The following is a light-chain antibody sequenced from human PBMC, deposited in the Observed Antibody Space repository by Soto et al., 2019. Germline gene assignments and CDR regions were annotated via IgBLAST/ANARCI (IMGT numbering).Light chain of an antibody. CDR1: QSVSSN. CDR2: GAS. Sequence: EIVMTQSPATLSVSPGERGTLSCWASQSVSSNLAWYQKKPGQAPRLLMYGASTRAAGIPGRFSGSGSGTEFTLTISSLQSEDFAVYYCQHYNNWPLLTFGPGTKVDIK. V-gene: IGKV3-15*01. J-gene: IGKJ3*01. CDR3: QHYNNWPLLT.